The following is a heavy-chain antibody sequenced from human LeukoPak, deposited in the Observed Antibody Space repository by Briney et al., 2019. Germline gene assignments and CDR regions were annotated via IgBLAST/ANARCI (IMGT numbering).Heavy chain of an antibody. CDR1: GFTFSSCW. J-gene: IGHJ4*02. Sequence: GGSLRLSCAASGFTFSSCWMSWVRQAPGKGLEWVANIKQDGSEKYYVDSVKGRFTISRDNAKNSLYLQMNSLRAEDTAVYYCARVLGGSGSLLDYWGQGTLVTVSS. D-gene: IGHD3-10*01. CDR3: ARVLGGSGSLLDY. V-gene: IGHV3-7*01. CDR2: IKQDGSEK.